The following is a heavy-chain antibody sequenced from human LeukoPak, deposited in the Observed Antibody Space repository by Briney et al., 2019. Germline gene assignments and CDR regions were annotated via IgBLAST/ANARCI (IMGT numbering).Heavy chain of an antibody. J-gene: IGHJ5*02. V-gene: IGHV1-2*02. D-gene: IGHD2-2*01. CDR3: ARVKPAIVVVVPAAPNWFDP. Sequence: ASVKVSCKASGYTFTGYYMHWVRQAPGQGLEWMGWINPNSGGTNYAQKFQGRVTMTRDTSISTACMELSRLRSDDAAVYYCARVKPAIVVVVPAAPNWFDPWGQGTLVTVSS. CDR1: GYTFTGYY. CDR2: INPNSGGT.